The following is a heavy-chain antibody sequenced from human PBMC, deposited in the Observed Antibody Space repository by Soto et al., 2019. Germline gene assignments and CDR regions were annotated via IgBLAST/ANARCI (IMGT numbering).Heavy chain of an antibody. D-gene: IGHD6-13*01. Sequence: QVQLVESGGGVVQPGWSLSLSCAASGFTFSSSGMHWVRQAPGKGLEWVAVISYDGSGKYYADSVKGRFTISRDHSKTTLHLQMNSLRAEDTAVYYCAKDRSGSWTFDYWGQGALVTVSS. J-gene: IGHJ4*02. CDR1: GFTFSSSG. CDR3: AKDRSGSWTFDY. V-gene: IGHV3-30*18. CDR2: ISYDGSGK.